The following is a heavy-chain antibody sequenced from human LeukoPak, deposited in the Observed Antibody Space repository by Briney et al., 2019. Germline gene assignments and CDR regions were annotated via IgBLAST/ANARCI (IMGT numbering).Heavy chain of an antibody. CDR1: GDSVSSNGAS. J-gene: IGHJ4*02. V-gene: IGHV6-1*01. CDR2: TYYRSQQWHS. Sequence: SQTLSLTCAISGDSVSSNGASWNWIRQSPSRGLEWLGRTYYRSQQWHSDYAPSVKGRITLNPDTSKDQFSLQLNSMTPEDTAVYYCGRETDFGVVTNWGQGTLVTVSS. CDR3: GRETDFGVVTN. D-gene: IGHD3-3*01.